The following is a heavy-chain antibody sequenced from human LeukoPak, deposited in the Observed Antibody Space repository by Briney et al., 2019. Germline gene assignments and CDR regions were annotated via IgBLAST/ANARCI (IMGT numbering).Heavy chain of an antibody. CDR2: IYYSGST. V-gene: IGHV4-39*01. CDR3: ASIPPYYDSLTGYESKYYFDY. J-gene: IGHJ4*02. CDR1: GGSISSSSYY. Sequence: SETLSLTCTVSGGSISSSSYYWGWIRQPPGKGLEWIGSIYYSGSTYYNPSLKSRVTISVDTSKNQFSLKLSSVTAADTAVYYCASIPPYYDSLTGYESKYYFDYWGQGTLVTVSS. D-gene: IGHD3-9*01.